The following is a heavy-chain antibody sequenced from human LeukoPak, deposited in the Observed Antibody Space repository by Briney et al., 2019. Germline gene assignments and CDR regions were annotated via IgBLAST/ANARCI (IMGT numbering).Heavy chain of an antibody. V-gene: IGHV6-1*01. CDR3: ARSHSVTAFDY. CDR2: TYYRSKWYN. D-gene: IGHD2-21*02. CDR1: GDSVSSNSAA. Sequence: SQTLSLPSAISGDSVSSNSAAWNWIRPSPSRGLEWLGRTYYRSKWYNDYAVSVKSRITINPDTSKNQFSLQLNSVTPEDTSVYYCARSHSVTAFDYWGQGTLVTVSS. J-gene: IGHJ4*02.